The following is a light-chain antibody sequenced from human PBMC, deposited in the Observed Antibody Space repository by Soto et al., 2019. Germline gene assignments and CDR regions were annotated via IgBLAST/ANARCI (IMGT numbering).Light chain of an antibody. CDR1: SSNIGSNT. CDR2: SNN. CDR3: AAWDDSLNGWV. V-gene: IGLV1-44*01. J-gene: IGLJ3*02. Sequence: QSVLTQPPSASGTPGQRVTISCSGSSSNIGSNTVKWYQQLPGTAPKLLISSNNQRPSGVPDRFSGSKSGTSASLAIRGLQSEDEADYYCAAWDDSLNGWVFGGGTKLTVL.